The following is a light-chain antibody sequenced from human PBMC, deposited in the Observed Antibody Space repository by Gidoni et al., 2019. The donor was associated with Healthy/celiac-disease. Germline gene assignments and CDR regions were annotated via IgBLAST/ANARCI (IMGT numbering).Light chain of an antibody. CDR2: KDS. CDR3: QSADSSGTYVV. CDR1: ALAKQY. J-gene: IGLJ2*01. Sequence: SYELTQPPSVSVSPGQTARITCSADALAKQYAYWYQQKPGQAPVLVIYKDSERPSGFPERFSGSSSGTTVTLTISGVQAEDEADYYCQSADSSGTYVVFGGGTKLTVL. V-gene: IGLV3-25*03.